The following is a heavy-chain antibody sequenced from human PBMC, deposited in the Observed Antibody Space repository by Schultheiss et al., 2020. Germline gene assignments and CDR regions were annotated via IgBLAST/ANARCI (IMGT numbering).Heavy chain of an antibody. CDR3: ARDPMTTVTTRPPAPFDY. Sequence: GSLRLSCKGSGFTFSTYAMHWVRQAPGKGLEWVSGMSGSGSTTYFADSVKGRFTISRDNAKNSLYLQMNSLRAEDTAVYYCARDPMTTVTTRPPAPFDYWGQGTLVTVSS. CDR2: MSGSGSTT. V-gene: IGHV3-23*01. D-gene: IGHD4-17*01. J-gene: IGHJ4*02. CDR1: GFTFSTYA.